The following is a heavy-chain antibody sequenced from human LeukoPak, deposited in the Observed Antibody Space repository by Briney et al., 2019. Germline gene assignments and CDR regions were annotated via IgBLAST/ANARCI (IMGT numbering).Heavy chain of an antibody. CDR1: GGSISSYY. CDR2: IETSGNT. V-gene: IGHV4-4*07. CDR3: AKAPPKEHDFWSGYYNYMDV. D-gene: IGHD3-3*01. Sequence: SETLSLTCTVSGGSISSYYWSWIRQPAGKGLEWIGRIETSGNTNYKPSLKSRVTMSVDTSKNQSSLKLSSVTAADTAVYYCAKAPPKEHDFWSGYYNYMDVWGKGTTVTVSS. J-gene: IGHJ6*03.